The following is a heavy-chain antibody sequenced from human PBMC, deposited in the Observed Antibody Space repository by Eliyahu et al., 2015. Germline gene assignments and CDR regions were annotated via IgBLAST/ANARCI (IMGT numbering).Heavy chain of an antibody. CDR1: GFPFRASA. CDR2: FSSTGPNT. V-gene: IGHV3-23*01. CDR3: VRGYCTGTSCPYGHYYNHGIDV. D-gene: IGHD2-2*01. J-gene: IGHJ6*04. Sequence: EVQLLESGGELVQPGGSLRVSCAASGFPFRASAMXWVRQSPAKGLEWISGFSSTGPNTYYADSVKDRFTISRDNSKKMLYLQMNRLRAEDTAVYYCVRGYCTGTSCPYGHYYNHGIDVWGKGTTVTVSS.